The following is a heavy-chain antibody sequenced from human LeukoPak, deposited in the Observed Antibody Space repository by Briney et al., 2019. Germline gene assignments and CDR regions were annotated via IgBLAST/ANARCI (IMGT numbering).Heavy chain of an antibody. CDR3: ARDNRSPLRYFDWLVDY. V-gene: IGHV1-18*01. CDR1: GYTFTSYG. CDR2: ISAYNGNT. D-gene: IGHD3-9*01. J-gene: IGHJ4*02. Sequence: GASVKVSCKASGYTFTSYGISWVRQAPGQGLEWMGWISAYNGNTNYAQKLQGRVTMTTDTSTSTAYMELRSLRSDDTAVYYCARDNRSPLRYFDWLVDYWGQGTLVTVSS.